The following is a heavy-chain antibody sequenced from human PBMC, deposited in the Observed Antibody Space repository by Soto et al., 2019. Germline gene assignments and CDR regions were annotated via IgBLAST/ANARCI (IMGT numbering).Heavy chain of an antibody. D-gene: IGHD3-10*01. CDR3: AREGAMLRGVITEDY. V-gene: IGHV3-11*05. CDR1: GFTFSDYY. Sequence: GGSLRLSCTGSGFTFSDYYISWIRQAPGKGLEWVSYISTRSSFAIYADSVKGRFTISRDDSKNSVYLQMSSLRAEDTAIYYCAREGAMLRGVITEDYWGQGT. CDR2: ISTRSSFA. J-gene: IGHJ4*02.